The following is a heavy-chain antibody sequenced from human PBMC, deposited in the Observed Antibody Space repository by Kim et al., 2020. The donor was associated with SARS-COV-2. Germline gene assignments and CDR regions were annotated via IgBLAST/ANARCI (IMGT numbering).Heavy chain of an antibody. CDR3: ARDWRIDGYNYFHDY. D-gene: IGHD5-18*01. Sequence: SETLSLTCTVSGGSISRDFWSWIRQSAGKGLEWIGRIYDSGTTHYNPHLKSRVVMSRDLSKNQFFLNLSAVTAADTALYYCARDWRIDGYNYFHDYWGQGILVTVSS. V-gene: IGHV4-4*07. J-gene: IGHJ4*02. CDR1: GGSISRDF. CDR2: IYDSGTT.